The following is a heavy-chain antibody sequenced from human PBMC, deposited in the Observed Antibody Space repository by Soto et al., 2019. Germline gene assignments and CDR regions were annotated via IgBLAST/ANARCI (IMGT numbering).Heavy chain of an antibody. Sequence: GGSLSLSCAASGFTFSSYAMSWVRQAPGKGLEWVSAISGSGGSTYHADSVKGRFTISRDNSKNTLYLQMNSLRAEDTAVYYCAKAYTVSSYYYYGMDVWGQGTTVTVSS. CDR3: AKAYTVSSYYYYGMDV. J-gene: IGHJ6*02. D-gene: IGHD4-4*01. V-gene: IGHV3-23*01. CDR1: GFTFSSYA. CDR2: ISGSGGST.